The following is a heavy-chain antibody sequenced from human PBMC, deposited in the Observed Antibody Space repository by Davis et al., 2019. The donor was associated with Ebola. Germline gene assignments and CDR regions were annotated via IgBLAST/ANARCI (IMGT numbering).Heavy chain of an antibody. V-gene: IGHV1-69*13. CDR2: IIPIFGTA. CDR1: GYTFTSYA. CDR3: AKGVGGDYFFDP. J-gene: IGHJ5*02. D-gene: IGHD4-17*01. Sequence: SVKVPCKASGYTFTSYAISWVRQAPGQGLEWMGGIIPIFGTANYAQKFQGRVTITADESTSTAYMELSSLRSEDTAVYYCAKGVGGDYFFDPWGQGTLVTVSS.